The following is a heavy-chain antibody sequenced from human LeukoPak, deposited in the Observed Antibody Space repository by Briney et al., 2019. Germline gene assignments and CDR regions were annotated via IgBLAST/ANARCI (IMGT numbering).Heavy chain of an antibody. CDR3: AKLQFGELLNWFDP. V-gene: IGHV3-74*01. D-gene: IGHD3-10*01. CDR1: GFTFSSYW. Sequence: PGGSLRLSCAASGFTFSSYWMHWVRQAPGKGLVWVSRINSDGSSTSYADSVKGRFTISRDNAKNTLYLQMNSLRAEDTAVYYCAKLQFGELLNWFDPWGQGTLVTVSS. J-gene: IGHJ5*02. CDR2: INSDGSST.